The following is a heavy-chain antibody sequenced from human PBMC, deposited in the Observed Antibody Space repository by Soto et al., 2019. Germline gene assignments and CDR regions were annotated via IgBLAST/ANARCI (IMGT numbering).Heavy chain of an antibody. D-gene: IGHD3-22*01. CDR3: ASRYESSDY. J-gene: IGHJ4*02. Sequence: QVQLVQSGAEVKKPGSSVKVSCKASGGTFSSYTISWVRQAPGQGREWMGRIIPILGIANYAQKCQGRVTITAAKSTSTAYMERVSLRSDDTAVYYCASRYESSDYWGQGTLVTVSS. V-gene: IGHV1-69*02. CDR1: GGTFSSYT. CDR2: IIPILGIA.